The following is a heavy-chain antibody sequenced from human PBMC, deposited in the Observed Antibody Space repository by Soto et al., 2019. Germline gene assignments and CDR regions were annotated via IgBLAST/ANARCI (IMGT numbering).Heavy chain of an antibody. CDR1: GFTFEDYA. Sequence: EVQLVESGGGVVHPGGSLRLSCSASGFTFEDYAVHLVRQSLWKGPEWISLINADCSDTYYADSVKGRFTISRDNRKDSFYLQKNSLRLEDTAIYYCAKARFYFDSSPFDSWGQGTLVTVTS. J-gene: IGHJ4*02. V-gene: IGHV3-43*02. CDR2: INADCSDT. CDR3: AKARFYFDSSPFDS. D-gene: IGHD3-22*01.